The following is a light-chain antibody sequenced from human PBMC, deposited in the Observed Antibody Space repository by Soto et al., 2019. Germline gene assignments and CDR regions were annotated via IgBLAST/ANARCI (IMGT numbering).Light chain of an antibody. CDR3: CSCAGSGV. CDR1: SSDVGGYNY. V-gene: IGLV2-11*01. J-gene: IGLJ3*02. Sequence: QSALTQPRSVSGSPGQSVTISCTGTSSDVGGYNYVSWHQQHPGKAPKLMIYDVSKRPSGVPGRFSGSKSGNTASLTISGLQAEDEADYYCCSCAGSGVFGGGTKLTVL. CDR2: DVS.